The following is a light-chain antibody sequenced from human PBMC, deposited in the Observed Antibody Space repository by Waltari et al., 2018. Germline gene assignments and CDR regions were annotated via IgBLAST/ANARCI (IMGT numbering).Light chain of an antibody. CDR2: DAS. Sequence: DIQLTQSPSFLSASVGDRVTITCRASQGISSYLAWYQQKPGKAPKLLIYDASTLQSGVPSRFSGSGSGTEFTLTISGLQPEYFATYYCQQLNSYRLLLGQGTRVEIK. J-gene: IGKJ1*01. V-gene: IGKV1-9*01. CDR1: QGISSY. CDR3: QQLNSYRLL.